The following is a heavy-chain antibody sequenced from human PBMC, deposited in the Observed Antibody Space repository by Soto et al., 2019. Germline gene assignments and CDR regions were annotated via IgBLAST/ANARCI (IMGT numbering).Heavy chain of an antibody. CDR2: VNQSGTS. CDR3: ARHTLEWMGWINAANGDTKYSPKFQGRVTITRDTSASTAYMELSSLRSEDTAVYYCVRRHVSATGIDWFDP. Sequence: SLTCGVSGDSTRSRYWWTWLRRPPGRGLQWIGEVNQSGTSNYNPSLKSRVTISIDNSKNQFSLKMTSVTVADTAVYYCARHTLEWMGWINAANGDTKYSPKFQGRVTITRDTSASTAYMELSSLRSEDTAVYYCVRRHVSATGIDWFDPWGQGTLVTAPQ. D-gene: IGHD2-21*02. V-gene: IGHV4-4*02. J-gene: IGHJ5*02. CDR1: GDSTRSRYW.